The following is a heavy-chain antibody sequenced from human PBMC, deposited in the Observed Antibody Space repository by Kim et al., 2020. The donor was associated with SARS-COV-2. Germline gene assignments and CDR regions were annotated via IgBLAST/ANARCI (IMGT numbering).Heavy chain of an antibody. CDR3: ARDQGGYSYGSDY. D-gene: IGHD5-18*01. Sequence: GGSLRLSCAASGFTFSSYAMHWVRQAPGKGLEWVAVISYDGSNKYYADSVKGRFTISRDNSKNTLYLQMNSLRAEDTAVYYCARDQGGYSYGSDYWGQG. V-gene: IGHV3-30*04. CDR2: ISYDGSNK. CDR1: GFTFSSYA. J-gene: IGHJ4*02.